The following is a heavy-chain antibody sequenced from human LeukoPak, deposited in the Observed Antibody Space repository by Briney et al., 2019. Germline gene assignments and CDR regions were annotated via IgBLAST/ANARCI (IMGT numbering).Heavy chain of an antibody. D-gene: IGHD3-10*01. CDR2: INYSGST. V-gene: IGHV4-31*03. CDR3: ARGGSGEGY. J-gene: IGHJ4*02. CDR1: GGSISSGAHY. Sequence: ASETLSLTCTVSGGSISSGAHYWSWIRQHPGKGLEWIGYINYSGSTYYSPSLKSRVTISADASKNQFSLKLSSVTAADTAVYYCARGGSGEGYWGQGTLVTVSS.